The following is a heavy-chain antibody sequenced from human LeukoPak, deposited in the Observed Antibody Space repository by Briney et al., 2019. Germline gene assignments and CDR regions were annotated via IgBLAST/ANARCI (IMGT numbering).Heavy chain of an antibody. CDR3: AREEIAARRKPHTY. Sequence: PGGSLRPSCAASGFTFSNYWMSWVRQAPGKGLEWVANIKSDGSEKYYVDSVNGRFTISRDNGKSSLYLQMNSLRAEDTAVYYCAREEIAARRKPHTYWGQGTLVTVSS. J-gene: IGHJ4*02. CDR1: GFTFSNYW. CDR2: IKSDGSEK. V-gene: IGHV3-7*03. D-gene: IGHD6-6*01.